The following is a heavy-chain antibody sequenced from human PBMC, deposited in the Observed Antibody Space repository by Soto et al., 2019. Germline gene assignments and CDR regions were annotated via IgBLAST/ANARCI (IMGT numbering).Heavy chain of an antibody. CDR3: AKVGGMGLRGLFDY. D-gene: IGHD4-17*01. J-gene: IGHJ4*02. Sequence: GGSLRLSCAASGFTFDDYAMHWVRQAPGKGLEWVSGISWNSGSIGYADSVKGRFTISRDNAKNSLYLQMNSLRAEDTALYYCAKVGGMGLRGLFDYWGQGTLVTVSS. CDR2: ISWNSGSI. CDR1: GFTFDDYA. V-gene: IGHV3-9*01.